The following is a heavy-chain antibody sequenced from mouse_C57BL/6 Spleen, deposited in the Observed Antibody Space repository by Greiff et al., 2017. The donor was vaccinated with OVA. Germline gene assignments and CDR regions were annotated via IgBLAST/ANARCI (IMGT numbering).Heavy chain of an antibody. Sequence: EVKLQESGPELVKPGASVKISCKASGYSFTGYYMNWVKQSPEKSLEWIGEINPSTGGTTYNQKFKAKATLTVDKSSSTAYMQLKSLTSEDSAVYYCARVYYGNQAWFAYWGQGTLVTVSA. CDR2: INPSTGGT. J-gene: IGHJ3*01. CDR3: ARVYYGNQAWFAY. CDR1: GYSFTGYY. D-gene: IGHD2-1*01. V-gene: IGHV1-42*01.